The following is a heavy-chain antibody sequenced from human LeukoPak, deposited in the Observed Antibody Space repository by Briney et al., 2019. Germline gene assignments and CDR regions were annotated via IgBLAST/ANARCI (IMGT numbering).Heavy chain of an antibody. V-gene: IGHV3-21*01. D-gene: IGHD4-23*01. CDR1: GFTLSSYS. J-gene: IGHJ5*02. CDR3: VRDEGGGNRFEH. CDR2: ISSSSSYI. Sequence: PGGSLRLSCAASGFTLSSYSMKWGRQAPGKGLEWVSSISSSSSYIYYADSVKGRFTISRDNAKNSLYLQMNSLRAEDTAVYYCVRDEGGGNRFEHWGQGTLVTVSS.